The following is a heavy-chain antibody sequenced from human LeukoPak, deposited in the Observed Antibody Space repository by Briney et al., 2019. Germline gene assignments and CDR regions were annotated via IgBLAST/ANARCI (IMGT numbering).Heavy chain of an antibody. D-gene: IGHD1-1*01. CDR2: ISYDGSNK. CDR1: GFTFSSYG. Sequence: GRSLRLSCAASGFTFSSYGMHWVRQAPGKGLEWVAVISYDGSNKYYADSVKGRFTISRDNSKNTLYLQMNSLRAEDTAVYYCARGSYDWNDYWGQGTLVTVSS. CDR3: ARGSYDWNDY. J-gene: IGHJ4*02. V-gene: IGHV3-30*06.